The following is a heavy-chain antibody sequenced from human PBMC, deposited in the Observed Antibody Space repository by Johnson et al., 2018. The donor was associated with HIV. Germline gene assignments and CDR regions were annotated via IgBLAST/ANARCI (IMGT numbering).Heavy chain of an antibody. CDR3: AKDTGYGVGAFPRGGAFDI. CDR2: ISGSGGST. J-gene: IGHJ3*02. Sequence: QLVESGGDVVQPGRSLRLSCAASGFTFSSYAMSWVRQAPGKRLEWVSAISGSGGSTYYADSVTGRFTLSRDNSKNTLYLQMNSLRAEDTAVYYCAKDTGYGVGAFPRGGAFDIWGQGTMVTVSS. CDR1: GFTFSSYA. D-gene: IGHD1-26*01. V-gene: IGHV3-23*04.